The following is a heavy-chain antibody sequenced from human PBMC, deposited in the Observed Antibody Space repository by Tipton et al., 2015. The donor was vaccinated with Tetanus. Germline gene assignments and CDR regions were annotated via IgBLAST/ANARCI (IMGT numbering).Heavy chain of an antibody. CDR1: GFTFSSYS. CDR3: ARGRVVATISPFDY. CDR2: ISSSSSYI. V-gene: IGHV3-21*01. D-gene: IGHD5-12*01. J-gene: IGHJ4*02. Sequence: SLRLSCAASGFTFSSYSMNWVRQAPGKGLEWVSSISSSSSYIYYADSVKGRFTISRDNAKNSLYLQMNSLRAEDTAVYYCARGRVVATISPFDYWGQGTLVTVSS.